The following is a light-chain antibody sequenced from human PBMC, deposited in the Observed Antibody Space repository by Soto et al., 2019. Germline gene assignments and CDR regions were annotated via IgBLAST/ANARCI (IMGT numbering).Light chain of an antibody. CDR1: KNDIGVYDF. V-gene: IGLV2-8*01. CDR2: EVV. Sequence: QSALTQPPSPSGSPGQSATISCPGTKNDIGVYDFVSWYQHHPGKAPRLIIYEVVQRPSGVPDRFSGSKSGNTASLTVSGLQAADEADYFCKSYAGSNTYVFGSGTKVTV. J-gene: IGLJ1*01. CDR3: KSYAGSNTYV.